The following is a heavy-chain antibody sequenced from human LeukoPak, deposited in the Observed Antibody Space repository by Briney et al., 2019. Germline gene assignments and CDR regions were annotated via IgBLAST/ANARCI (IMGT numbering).Heavy chain of an antibody. CDR2: IYYSGST. J-gene: IGHJ4*02. Sequence: PSETLSLTCTVSGGSISSYYWSWIRQPPGKGLEWIGYIYYSGSTNYNPSLKSRVTISVDTSKNQFSLKLSSVTAADTAVYYCARVGGHSGFYWGQGTLVTVSS. CDR1: GGSISSYY. D-gene: IGHD5-12*01. CDR3: ARVGGHSGFY. V-gene: IGHV4-59*01.